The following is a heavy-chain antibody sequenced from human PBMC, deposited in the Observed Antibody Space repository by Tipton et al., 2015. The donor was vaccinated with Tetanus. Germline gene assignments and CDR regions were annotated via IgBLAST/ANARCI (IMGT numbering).Heavy chain of an antibody. J-gene: IGHJ4*02. V-gene: IGHV4-34*01. D-gene: IGHD3-3*01. CDR1: GASFSDYY. CDR2: IYHSGTT. Sequence: GLVKPSETLSLTCAVYGASFSDYYWSWIRQAPGKGLEWIGEIYHSGTTNYNPSLKSRVTMSVDNSKNQFSLKLNSVTAADTAVYYCARESITIFGVVSIDYWGQGTLVTVSS. CDR3: ARESITIFGVVSIDY.